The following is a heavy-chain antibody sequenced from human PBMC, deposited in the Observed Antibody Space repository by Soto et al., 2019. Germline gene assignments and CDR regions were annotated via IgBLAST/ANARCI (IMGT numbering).Heavy chain of an antibody. J-gene: IGHJ5*02. CDR1: CGSISSSQW. V-gene: IGHV4-4*02. Sequence: XESLSVPGSVACGSISSSQWWSWVRQPPGKGLEWIGEIYHSGSTNYNPSLKSRVTISVDKSKNQFSLKLSSVTAADTAVYYCATREIAYSRSDGFSWFDPWGQGTLVTVSS. CDR2: IYHSGST. D-gene: IGHD6-13*01. CDR3: ATREIAYSRSDGFSWFDP.